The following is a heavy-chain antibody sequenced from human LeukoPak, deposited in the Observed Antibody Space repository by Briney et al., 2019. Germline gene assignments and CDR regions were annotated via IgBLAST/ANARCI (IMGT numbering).Heavy chain of an antibody. Sequence: SETLSLTCNVSGGSISIYFWTWVRQPAGKGLEWIGRIYTSGSTNYSPSLKSRVTMSVDTSRNQFSLNLSSVTTADTAVYYCAREGQQQRPLDYWGQGTLVTVSS. D-gene: IGHD1-1*01. CDR2: IYTSGST. V-gene: IGHV4-4*07. CDR1: GGSISIYF. J-gene: IGHJ4*02. CDR3: AREGQQQRPLDY.